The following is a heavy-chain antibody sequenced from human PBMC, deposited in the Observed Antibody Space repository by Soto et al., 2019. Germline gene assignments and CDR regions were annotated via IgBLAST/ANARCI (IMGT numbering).Heavy chain of an antibody. CDR2: ISYDGSNK. Sequence: GGSLRLSCAASGFTFSSYAMHWVRQAPGKGLEWVAVISYDGSNKYYADSVKGRFTISRDNSKNTLYLQMNSLRAEDTAVYYCARLGYCSSTSCRKRGDDYWGQGTLVTVSS. D-gene: IGHD2-2*01. J-gene: IGHJ4*02. CDR1: GFTFSSYA. CDR3: ARLGYCSSTSCRKRGDDY. V-gene: IGHV3-30-3*01.